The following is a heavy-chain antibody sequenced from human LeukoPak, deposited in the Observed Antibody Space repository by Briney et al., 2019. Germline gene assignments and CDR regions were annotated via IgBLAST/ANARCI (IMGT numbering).Heavy chain of an antibody. Sequence: QPGGSLRLSCAASGFTFSNYWMTWVRQAPGKGLEWVANINRDGSEGYYVDSVKGRFTISRDDAKSSLYLQMNSLRAEDTAVYYCARRNAMDVWGQGTTVIVFS. J-gene: IGHJ6*02. CDR3: ARRNAMDV. CDR1: GFTFSNYW. CDR2: INRDGSEG. V-gene: IGHV3-7*03.